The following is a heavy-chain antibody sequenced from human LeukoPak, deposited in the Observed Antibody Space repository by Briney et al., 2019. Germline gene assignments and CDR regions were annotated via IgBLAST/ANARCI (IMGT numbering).Heavy chain of an antibody. CDR3: ARDPGYSSSWYSVGAFDI. CDR2: ISYDGSNK. CDR1: GFTFSSYA. Sequence: PGRSLRLSCAASGFTFSSYAMHWVRQAPGKGLEWVAVISYDGSNKYYADSVKGRFTISRDNSKNTLYLQMNSLRAEDTAVYYCARDPGYSSSWYSVGAFDIWGQGTMVTVSS. J-gene: IGHJ3*02. D-gene: IGHD6-13*01. V-gene: IGHV3-30*04.